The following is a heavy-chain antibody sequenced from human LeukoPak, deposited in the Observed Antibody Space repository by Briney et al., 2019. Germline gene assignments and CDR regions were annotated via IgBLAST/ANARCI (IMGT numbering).Heavy chain of an antibody. D-gene: IGHD5-18*01. Sequence: SETLSLTCTVSGGSITSYYWSWIRQPPGKGLEWIGYISYSGSTNYNPSLKSRVTISVDTSKNQFSLKLSSVTAADTAVYHCARHGGYSNGYARYFDYWGQGTQVTVSS. J-gene: IGHJ4*02. V-gene: IGHV4-59*08. CDR1: GGSITSYY. CDR3: ARHGGYSNGYARYFDY. CDR2: ISYSGST.